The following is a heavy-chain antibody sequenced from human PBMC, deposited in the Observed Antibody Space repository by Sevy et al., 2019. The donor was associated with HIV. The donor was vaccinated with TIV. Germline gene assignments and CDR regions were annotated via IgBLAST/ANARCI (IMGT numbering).Heavy chain of an antibody. CDR1: GGTFSSYA. D-gene: IGHD3-10*01. Sequence: SVKVSCKASGGTFSSYAISWVRQAPGQGLEWMGGIIPIFGTANYAQKFQGRVKITPDESTSTAYMELSSLRSEDTAVYYCARDVITMVRGVITQRLGMDVWGQGTTVTVSS. J-gene: IGHJ6*02. CDR3: ARDVITMVRGVITQRLGMDV. CDR2: IIPIFGTA. V-gene: IGHV1-69*13.